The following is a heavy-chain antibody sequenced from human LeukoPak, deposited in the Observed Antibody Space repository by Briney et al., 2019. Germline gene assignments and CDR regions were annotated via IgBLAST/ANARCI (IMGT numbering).Heavy chain of an antibody. J-gene: IGHJ5*02. CDR1: GGSISSYY. Sequence: NPSETLSLTCTVSGGSISSYYWSWIRQPPGKGLEWIGYIYYSGSTNYNPSLKSRVTISVDTSKNQFSLKLSSVTAADTAVYYCARRRSGTSSEFDPWGQGTLVSVSS. CDR3: ARRRSGTSSEFDP. D-gene: IGHD6-6*01. V-gene: IGHV4-59*08. CDR2: IYYSGST.